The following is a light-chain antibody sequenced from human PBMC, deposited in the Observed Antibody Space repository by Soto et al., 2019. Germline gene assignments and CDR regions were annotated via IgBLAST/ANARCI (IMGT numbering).Light chain of an antibody. CDR1: NSDIGAYNF. J-gene: IGLJ3*02. CDR3: CSYTTGSPLWV. Sequence: QSALTQPASASGSPGQSITISCTGSNSDIGAYNFVSWLQQHPGKAPKLIIYEXXXXXXXXXXXXXXSKSGNTASLNISGXXXEDXXXXYCCSYTTGSPLWVFGGGTKLTVL. CDR2: EXX. V-gene: IGLV2-14*01.